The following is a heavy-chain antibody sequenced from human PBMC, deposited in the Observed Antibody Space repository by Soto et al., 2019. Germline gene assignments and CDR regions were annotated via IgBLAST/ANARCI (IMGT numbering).Heavy chain of an antibody. D-gene: IGHD3-22*01. CDR3: ARRSRITMIVVPYTWFDP. CDR1: GGSISSSSYY. J-gene: IGHJ5*02. CDR2: IYYSGST. Sequence: PSETLSLTCTVSGGSISSSSYYWGWIRQPPGKGLEWIGSIYYSGSTYYKPSLKSRVTMSVDTSKNQIYLNLNSVNAADTAFFYCARRSRITMIVVPYTWFDPWGQGALVTVSS. V-gene: IGHV4-39*07.